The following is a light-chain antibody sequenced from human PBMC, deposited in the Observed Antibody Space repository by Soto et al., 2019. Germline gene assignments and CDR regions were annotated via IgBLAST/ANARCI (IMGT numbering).Light chain of an antibody. CDR2: GAS. V-gene: IGKV1-39*01. Sequence: DIQMTQSPSSLSASVGDRVTITCRASQSISNFLNWYQQKPGKAPKLLIYGASSLQSGVPARFSGSGSGTDFTPTISSLQPEDFATYYCQQSYSTPLTFGGGTKVEIK. CDR3: QQSYSTPLT. CDR1: QSISNF. J-gene: IGKJ4*01.